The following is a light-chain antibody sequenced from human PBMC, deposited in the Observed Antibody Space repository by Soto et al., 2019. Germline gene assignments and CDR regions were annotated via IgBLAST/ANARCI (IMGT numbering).Light chain of an antibody. Sequence: QSVLTQPPSVSGAPGQRVTISCTGSSSNIGARYDVHWYQQLPGTAPKLLIYGNSNRPSGVPDRFSGSKSGTSASLAITGLHAEDEADYYCQSYDSSLNAVVFGGGTKLTVL. CDR1: SSNIGARYD. V-gene: IGLV1-40*01. CDR3: QSYDSSLNAVV. J-gene: IGLJ2*01. CDR2: GNS.